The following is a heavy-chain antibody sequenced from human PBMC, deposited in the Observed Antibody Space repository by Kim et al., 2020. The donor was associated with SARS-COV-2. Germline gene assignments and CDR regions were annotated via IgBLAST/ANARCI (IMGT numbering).Heavy chain of an antibody. CDR2: ISGSGDST. CDR3: AKVLVPFWWFDS. Sequence: GGSLRLSCAASGFTFSSSAVSWVRQAPGKGLEWVSDISGSGDSTNYADSVKGRFTISRDNSKNTLYLQMNSLRAEDTAVYYCAKVLVPFWWFDSWGQGTLVTVSS. CDR1: GFTFSSSA. V-gene: IGHV3-23*01. J-gene: IGHJ5*01. D-gene: IGHD3-3*01.